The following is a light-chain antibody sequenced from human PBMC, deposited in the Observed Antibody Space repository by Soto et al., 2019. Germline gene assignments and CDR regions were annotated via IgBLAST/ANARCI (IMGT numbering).Light chain of an antibody. Sequence: EIVLTHFPAPLSLSPGERATLSCRARQSVSTSLAWYQQKPGQAPRLLIYGASNRATGVPARFSGSGSRTDFTLTISSLQPEAFAVYFCQQRTNWPPGFTFGHGTKGDIK. CDR3: QQRTNWPPGFT. CDR1: QSVSTS. V-gene: IGKV3-11*01. J-gene: IGKJ3*01. CDR2: GAS.